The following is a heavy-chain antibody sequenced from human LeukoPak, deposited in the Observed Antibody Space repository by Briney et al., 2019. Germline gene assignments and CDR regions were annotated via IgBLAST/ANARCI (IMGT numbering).Heavy chain of an antibody. V-gene: IGHV3-33*01. D-gene: IGHD6-13*01. CDR2: IWYDGSNK. CDR3: ARDQRESSSWYVVMGY. CDR1: GFTFSSYG. Sequence: GGSLRLSCAASGFTFSSYGMHWVRQAPGKGLEGVAVIWYDGSNKYYGDSVKGRFTISRDNSKNTLYLQMNSLRAEDTAVYYCARDQRESSSWYVVMGYWGQGTLVTVSS. J-gene: IGHJ4*02.